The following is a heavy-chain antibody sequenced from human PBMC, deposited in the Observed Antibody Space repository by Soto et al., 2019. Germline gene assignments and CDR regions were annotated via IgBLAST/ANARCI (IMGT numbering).Heavy chain of an antibody. CDR3: ARAGCCSSTSCYLDWFDP. J-gene: IGHJ5*02. CDR1: GYTFTGYY. Sequence: ASVKVSCKASGYTFTGYYMHWVRQAPGQGLEWMGWINPNSGGTNYAQKFQGWVTMTRDTSISTAYMELSRLRSDDTAVYYCARAGCCSSTSCYLDWFDPWGQGTLVTVSS. CDR2: INPNSGGT. V-gene: IGHV1-2*04. D-gene: IGHD2-2*01.